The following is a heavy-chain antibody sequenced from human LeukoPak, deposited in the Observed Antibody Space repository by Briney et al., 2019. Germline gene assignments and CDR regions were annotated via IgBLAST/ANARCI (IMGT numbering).Heavy chain of an antibody. Sequence: GGSLRLSCGASGFTFSSYGMNWVRQAPGKGLEWVSSITSSSSYIYYADSVKGRFTISRDNAKNSLYLQMNSLRAEDTAVYYCARSYISSRGTFDYWGQGTLVTVSS. CDR2: ITSSSSYI. J-gene: IGHJ4*02. V-gene: IGHV3-21*01. D-gene: IGHD6-6*01. CDR3: ARSYISSRGTFDY. CDR1: GFTFSSYG.